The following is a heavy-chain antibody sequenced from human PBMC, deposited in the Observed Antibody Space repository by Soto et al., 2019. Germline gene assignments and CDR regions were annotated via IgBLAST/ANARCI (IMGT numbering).Heavy chain of an antibody. CDR3: AKPQLAFYYYYGMDV. J-gene: IGHJ6*02. D-gene: IGHD2-2*01. Sequence: PGGSLRLSCAASGFTFSSYGMHWVRQAPGKGLEWVAVISYDGSNKYYADSVKGRFTISRDNSKNTLYLQMNSLRAEDTAVYYCAKPQLAFYYYYGMDVWGQGTTVTVSS. CDR2: ISYDGSNK. CDR1: GFTFSSYG. V-gene: IGHV3-30*18.